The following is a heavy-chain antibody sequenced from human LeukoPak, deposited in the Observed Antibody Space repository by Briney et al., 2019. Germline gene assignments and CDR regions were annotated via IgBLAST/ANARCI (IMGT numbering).Heavy chain of an antibody. CDR1: GYSFTGYY. D-gene: IGHD4-17*01. CDR2: INPYSGGT. J-gene: IGHJ4*02. CDR3: ARERPTVATETDENFDY. V-gene: IGHV1-2*02. Sequence: ASVKVSCKASGYSFTGYYMHWVRQAPGQGLEWMGWINPYSGGTNYAQKFQGRVTMTRDTSISTAYMELSRLRSDDTAVYYCARERPTVATETDENFDYWGQGTLVTVSS.